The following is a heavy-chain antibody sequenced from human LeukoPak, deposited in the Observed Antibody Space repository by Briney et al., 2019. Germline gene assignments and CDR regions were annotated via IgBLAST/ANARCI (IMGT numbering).Heavy chain of an antibody. CDR1: GGSISSYY. V-gene: IGHV4-59*12. CDR2: IYYSGST. D-gene: IGHD6-19*01. Sequence: SETLSLTCTVSGGSISSYYWSWIRQPPGKGLEWIGYIYYSGSTYYNPSLKSRVTISVDTSKNQFSLKLSSVTAADTAVYYCAREVVVAGKGGFDYWGQGTLVTVSS. J-gene: IGHJ4*02. CDR3: AREVVVAGKGGFDY.